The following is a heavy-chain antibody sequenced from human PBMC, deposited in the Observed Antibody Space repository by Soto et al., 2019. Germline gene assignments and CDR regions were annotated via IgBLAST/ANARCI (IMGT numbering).Heavy chain of an antibody. CDR3: ATVHNTSRSFDY. Sequence: EVQLLDSGGGLVQPGESLRLSCAASGFTITSSAMSWVRQAPGKGLEWVSTTGISGRTTYYADSVKGRFTVSRDDSKSTLDLQMSSLRAEDTAVYYCATVHNTSRSFDYWGQGTPVTVSS. CDR2: TGISGRTT. V-gene: IGHV3-23*01. D-gene: IGHD1-20*01. J-gene: IGHJ4*02. CDR1: GFTITSSA.